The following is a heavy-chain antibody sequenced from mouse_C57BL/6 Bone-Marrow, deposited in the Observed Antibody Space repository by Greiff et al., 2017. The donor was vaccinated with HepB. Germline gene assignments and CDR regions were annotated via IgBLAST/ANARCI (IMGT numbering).Heavy chain of an antibody. CDR3: ARWLRGYYYAMDY. Sequence: QVQLQQPGAELVKPGASVKMSCKASGYTFTSYWITWVKQRPGQGLEWIGDIYPGSGSTNYNEKFKSKATLTVDTSSSTAYMQLSSLTSEDSAVYYCARWLRGYYYAMDYWGQGTSVTVSS. CDR2: IYPGSGST. D-gene: IGHD2-2*01. V-gene: IGHV1-55*01. CDR1: GYTFTSYW. J-gene: IGHJ4*01.